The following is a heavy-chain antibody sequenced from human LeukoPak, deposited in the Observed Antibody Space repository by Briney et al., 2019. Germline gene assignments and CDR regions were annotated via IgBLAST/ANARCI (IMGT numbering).Heavy chain of an antibody. J-gene: IGHJ6*03. D-gene: IGHD3-22*01. CDR3: AKEPGYYYDSSGYYPNNYYYYMDV. V-gene: IGHV3-30*02. CDR1: GFTFSNAW. CDR2: IRYDGSNK. Sequence: GGSLRLSCAASGFTFSNAWMSWVRQAPGKGLEWVAFIRYDGSNKYYADSVKGRFTISRDNSKNTLYLQMNSLRAEDTAVYYCAKEPGYYYDSSGYYPNNYYYYMDVWGKGTTVTISS.